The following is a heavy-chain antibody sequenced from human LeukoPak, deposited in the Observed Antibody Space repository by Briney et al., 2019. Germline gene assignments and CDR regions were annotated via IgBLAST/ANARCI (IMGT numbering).Heavy chain of an antibody. CDR1: GFTFSGHW. CDR2: INTDGSSV. D-gene: IGHD6-19*01. J-gene: IGHJ3*02. Sequence: GGSLRLSCAASGFTFSGHWMSWVRQAAGEGLVWVSRINTDGSSVTYAEFVKGRFTISRDNAYNTLYLQMNNLRVDDTAVYYCARVLAVAATGPFDNWGQGTMVTVSS. CDR3: ARVLAVAATGPFDN. V-gene: IGHV3-74*03.